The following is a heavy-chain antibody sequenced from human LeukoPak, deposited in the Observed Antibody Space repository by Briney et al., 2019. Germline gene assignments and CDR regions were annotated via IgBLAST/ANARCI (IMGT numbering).Heavy chain of an antibody. CDR2: INPSGGST. D-gene: IGHD6-19*01. J-gene: IGHJ4*02. Sequence: ASVKVSCKASGYTFTSYYMHWVRQAPGQGLEWMGIINPSGGSTTYAQKLQGRVTMTRDTSTGTVYMELSSLRSEDTAVYYCTRASVAGRRFDYWGQGTLVTVSS. CDR1: GYTFTSYY. V-gene: IGHV1-46*03. CDR3: TRASVAGRRFDY.